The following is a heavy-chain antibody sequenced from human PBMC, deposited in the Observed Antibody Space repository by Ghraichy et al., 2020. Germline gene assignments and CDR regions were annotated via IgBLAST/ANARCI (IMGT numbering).Heavy chain of an antibody. CDR2: INAGNGNT. CDR3: ARHRSSLIGSWSFDY. V-gene: IGHV1-3*01. J-gene: IGHJ4*02. CDR1: GYTFTSYA. Sequence: ASVKVSCKASGYTFTSYAMHWVRQAPGQRLEWMGWINAGNGNTKYSQKFQGRVTITRDTSASTAYMELSSLRSEDTAVYYCARHRSSLIGSWSFDYWGQGTLVTVSS. D-gene: IGHD6-13*01.